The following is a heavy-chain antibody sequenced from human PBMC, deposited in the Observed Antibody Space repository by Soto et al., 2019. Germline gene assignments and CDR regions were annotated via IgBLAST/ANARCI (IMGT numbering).Heavy chain of an antibody. CDR1: GFTFSNYG. CDR3: ASLDLDNWNFSPRHY. V-gene: IGHV3-48*03. CDR2: ISSSGSTI. J-gene: IGHJ4*02. D-gene: IGHD1-20*01. Sequence: PGGSLRLSCAASGFTFSNYGMNWVRQAPGKGLEWVSYISSSGSTIYYADSVKGRFTISRDNAKTSLYLQMNSLRAEDTAVYYCASLDLDNWNFSPRHYWGQGTLVTVSS.